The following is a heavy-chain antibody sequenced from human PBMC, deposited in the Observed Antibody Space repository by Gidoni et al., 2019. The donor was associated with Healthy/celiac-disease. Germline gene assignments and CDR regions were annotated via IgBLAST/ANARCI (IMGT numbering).Heavy chain of an antibody. CDR2: INHSGST. CDR1: GGSFSGYY. Sequence: QVQLQQWGAGLLKPSETLSLTCAVYGGSFSGYYWSWIRQPPGKGLEWIGEINHSGSTNYNPSLKSRVTISVDTSKNQFSLKLSSVTAADTAVYYCARMGGSSSWSHFDYWGQGTLVTVSS. J-gene: IGHJ4*02. CDR3: ARMGGSSSWSHFDY. D-gene: IGHD6-13*01. V-gene: IGHV4-34*01.